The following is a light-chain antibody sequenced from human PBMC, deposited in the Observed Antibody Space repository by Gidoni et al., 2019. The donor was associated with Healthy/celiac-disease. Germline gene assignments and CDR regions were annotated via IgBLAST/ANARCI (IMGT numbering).Light chain of an antibody. CDR3: QQYGSSLFT. CDR1: QSVSSSY. Sequence: EIVLTQSPGTLSLSPGERATLSCRAGQSVSSSYLAWYQQKPGQAPRLLIYGASSRATGIPDRCSGSGSGTDFTLTISRLEPEDFAVYYCQQYGSSLFTFGPGTKVDIK. CDR2: GAS. V-gene: IGKV3-20*01. J-gene: IGKJ3*01.